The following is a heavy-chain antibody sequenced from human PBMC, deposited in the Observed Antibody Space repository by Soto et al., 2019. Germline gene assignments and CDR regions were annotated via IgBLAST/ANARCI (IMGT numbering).Heavy chain of an antibody. CDR3: ARNPPLLENDYYGMAV. D-gene: IGHD1-1*01. Sequence: ASVEISGKASGYTVTSYAMHWVLHAPGQRLEWMGWINAGNGNTKYSQKFQGRVTITRDTSASTGYMELSSLRSEDTAVYYCARNPPLLENDYYGMAVWGQGTTVTVSS. CDR1: GYTVTSYA. J-gene: IGHJ6*02. CDR2: INAGNGNT. V-gene: IGHV1-3*01.